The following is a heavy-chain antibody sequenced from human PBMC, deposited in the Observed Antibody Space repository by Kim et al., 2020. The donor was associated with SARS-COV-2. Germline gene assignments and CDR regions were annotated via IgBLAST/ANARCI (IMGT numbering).Heavy chain of an antibody. D-gene: IGHD3-22*01. V-gene: IGHV3-23*01. CDR1: GFTFSSYA. CDR2: ISGSCGST. CDR3: AKDNTVTMYYYDSSGYFPLDY. Sequence: GGSLRLSCAASGFTFSSYAMSWVRQAPGKGLEWVSSISGSCGSTYYADSVKGRFTISRDNSKNTLYLQMNSLRAEDTAVYYCAKDNTVTMYYYDSSGYFPLDYWGQGTMVTVSS. J-gene: IGHJ4*02.